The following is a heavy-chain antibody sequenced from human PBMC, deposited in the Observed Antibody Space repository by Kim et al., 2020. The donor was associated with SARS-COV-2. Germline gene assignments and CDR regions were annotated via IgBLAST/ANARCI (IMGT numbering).Heavy chain of an antibody. D-gene: IGHD3-22*01. CDR3: ARGGSDFYYDSSGSAF. J-gene: IGHJ3*01. CDR1: GGSISSSSYY. Sequence: SETLSLTCTVSGGSISSSSYYWGWIRQPPGKGLEWIGSIYYSGSTYYNPSLKSRVTISVDTSKNQFSLKLSSVTAADTAVYYCARGGSDFYYDSSGSAF. CDR2: IYYSGST. V-gene: IGHV4-39*07.